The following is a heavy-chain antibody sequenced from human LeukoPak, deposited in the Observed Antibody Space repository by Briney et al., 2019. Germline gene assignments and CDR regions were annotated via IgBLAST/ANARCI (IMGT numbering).Heavy chain of an antibody. D-gene: IGHD6-13*01. CDR2: INHSGST. CDR3: ASYAAGGGGLDY. J-gene: IGHJ4*02. V-gene: IGHV4-34*01. CDR1: GGSFSGYY. Sequence: PSETLSLTCAVYGGSFSGYYWSWIRQPPGKGLEWIGEINHSGSTNYNPSLKSRVTISVDTSKNQFSLKLSSVTAADTAVYYCASYAAGGGGLDYWGQGTLVTVSS.